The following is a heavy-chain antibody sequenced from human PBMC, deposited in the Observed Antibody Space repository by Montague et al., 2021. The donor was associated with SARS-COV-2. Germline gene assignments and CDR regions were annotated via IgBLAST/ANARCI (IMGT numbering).Heavy chain of an antibody. CDR2: VQYSGRP. Sequence: SETLSLTCNVSGDSISSSSYNWGWIRQPPGKGLEWIGSVQYSGRPYYXPSLKSRVTIYVDTSKNQLSLKLSSVTAADTAVYYCTRHVHMTWPEPSPGFDYWGQGTLVTVSS. D-gene: IGHD1-1*01. CDR1: GDSISSSSYN. V-gene: IGHV4-39*01. CDR3: TRHVHMTWPEPSPGFDY. J-gene: IGHJ4*02.